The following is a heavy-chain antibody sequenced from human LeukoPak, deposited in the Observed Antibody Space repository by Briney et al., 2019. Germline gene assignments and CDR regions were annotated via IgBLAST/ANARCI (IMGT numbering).Heavy chain of an antibody. CDR2: IYPGDSDT. D-gene: IGHD2-21*01. CDR1: GYSFSSYW. J-gene: IGHJ4*02. V-gene: IGHV5-51*03. Sequence: KPGESLKISCKGSGYSFSSYWIGWVRQMPGKGLEWMGIIYPGDSDTRYSPSFQGQVTISADKSISTAYLQWSSLKASDTAMYYCARISDLAYCGGDCYSYYFDYWGQGTLVTVSS. CDR3: ARISDLAYCGGDCYSYYFDY.